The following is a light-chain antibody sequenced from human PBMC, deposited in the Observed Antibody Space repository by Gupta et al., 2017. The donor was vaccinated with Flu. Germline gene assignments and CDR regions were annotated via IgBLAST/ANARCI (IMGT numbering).Light chain of an antibody. CDR2: DAN. CDR1: ISDIGVYNL. J-gene: IGLJ1*01. V-gene: IGLV2-8*01. CDR3: SSYAGANNGYV. Sequence: QSALTQPPSASGSPGQSVTISCTGTISDIGVYNLVSLSQQYPGKVPKLMIYDANTRPSRVPVRFSGSKSGTAASLTVTGLQAEDEDEYYYSSYAGANNGYVFGTGTKVTVL.